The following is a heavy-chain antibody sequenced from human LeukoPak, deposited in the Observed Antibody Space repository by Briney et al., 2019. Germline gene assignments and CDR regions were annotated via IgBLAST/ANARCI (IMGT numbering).Heavy chain of an antibody. Sequence: SETLSLTCAVSGYSISSGYYWGWIRQPPGKGLEWIGSIYHSGSTYYNPSLKSRVTISVDTSKNQFSLKLSSVTAADTAVYDCARKRITIFGVVPPFGYWGQGTLVTVSS. CDR2: IYHSGST. CDR3: ARKRITIFGVVPPFGY. D-gene: IGHD3-3*01. V-gene: IGHV4-38-2*01. J-gene: IGHJ4*02. CDR1: GYSISSGYY.